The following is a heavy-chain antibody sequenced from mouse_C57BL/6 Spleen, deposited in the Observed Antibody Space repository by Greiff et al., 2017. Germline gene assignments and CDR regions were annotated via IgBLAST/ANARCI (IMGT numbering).Heavy chain of an antibody. D-gene: IGHD2-3*01. J-gene: IGHJ2*01. V-gene: IGHV5-4*01. CDR1: GFTFSSYA. Sequence: EVQGVESGGGLVKPGGSLKLSCAASGFTFSSYAMSWVRQTPEKRLEWVATISDGGSYTYYPDNVKGRFTISRDNAKNNLYLQMSHLKSEDTAMYYCAGGYYAYYFDYWGQGTTLTVSS. CDR2: ISDGGSYT. CDR3: AGGYYAYYFDY.